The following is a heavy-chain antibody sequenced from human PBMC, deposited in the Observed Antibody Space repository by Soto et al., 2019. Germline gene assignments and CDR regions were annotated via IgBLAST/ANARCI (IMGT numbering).Heavy chain of an antibody. CDR1: GYTFTSYD. V-gene: IGHV1-8*01. CDR2: LNPNSGNT. Sequence: QVQLVQSGAEVKKPGASVKVSCKASGYTFTSYDINWVRQATGQGLEWMGWLNPNSGNTVYAQKFQGRVTMTRNTTISTASMELSSLRSDETAVYYCERGQDGFSYYYYGMYFWCQGTTVTVSS. CDR3: ERGQDGFSYYYYGMYF. J-gene: IGHJ6*02. D-gene: IGHD3-10*01.